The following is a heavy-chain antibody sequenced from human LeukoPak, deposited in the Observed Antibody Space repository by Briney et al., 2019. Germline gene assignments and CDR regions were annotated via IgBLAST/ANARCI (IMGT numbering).Heavy chain of an antibody. D-gene: IGHD4/OR15-4a*01. V-gene: IGHV4-39*01. Sequence: PETLSLTCTVSGGSISSSSYYWGWIRQPPGKGLEWIGSIYYSGSTYYNPSLKSRVTISVDTSKNQFSLKLSSVTAADTAVYYCARLAEGDRGLYYFDYWGQGTLVTVSS. CDR2: IYYSGST. J-gene: IGHJ4*02. CDR3: ARLAEGDRGLYYFDY. CDR1: GGSISSSSYY.